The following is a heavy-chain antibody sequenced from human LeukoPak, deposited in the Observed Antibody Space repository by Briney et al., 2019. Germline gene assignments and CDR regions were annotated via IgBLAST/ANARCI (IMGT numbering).Heavy chain of an antibody. D-gene: IGHD1-1*01. CDR2: ISSSSSYI. CDR3: ARDTTGTDGGDY. CDR1: GFTFSSYS. Sequence: PGGSLRLSCAASGFTFSSYSVNWVRQAPGKGLEWVSSISSSSSYIYYADSVKGRFTISRDNAKNSLYLQMNSLRAEDTAVYYCARDTTGTDGGDYWGQGTLVTVSS. J-gene: IGHJ4*02. V-gene: IGHV3-21*01.